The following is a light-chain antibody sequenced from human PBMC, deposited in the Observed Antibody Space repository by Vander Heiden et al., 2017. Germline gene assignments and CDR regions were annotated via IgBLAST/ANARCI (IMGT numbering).Light chain of an antibody. CDR3: QQENSYSYT. J-gene: IGKJ2*01. V-gene: IGKV1-5*03. CDR1: QSISSW. Sequence: DIQMTQSPSTLSASVGDSVTITCRASQSISSWLAWYQQKPGKAPKLLIYKASSLESGVPSRFSDSRSGTEFTLTISSLQPDDFATYYCQQENSYSYTFGQGTKLEIK. CDR2: KAS.